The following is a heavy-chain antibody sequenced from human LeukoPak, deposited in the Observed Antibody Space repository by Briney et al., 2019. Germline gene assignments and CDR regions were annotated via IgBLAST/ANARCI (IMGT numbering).Heavy chain of an antibody. Sequence: SETLSLTCTVSGGSISSYYWSWIRQPAGKGLEWIGRIYASGSTNYNPSLKSRVTMSVDTSKNQFSLKLSSVTAADTAVYYCARGLYYYILAGLLEGWFDPWGQGTLVTVSS. D-gene: IGHD3-9*01. CDR2: IYASGST. CDR3: ARGLYYYILAGLLEGWFDP. V-gene: IGHV4-4*07. CDR1: GGSISSYY. J-gene: IGHJ5*02.